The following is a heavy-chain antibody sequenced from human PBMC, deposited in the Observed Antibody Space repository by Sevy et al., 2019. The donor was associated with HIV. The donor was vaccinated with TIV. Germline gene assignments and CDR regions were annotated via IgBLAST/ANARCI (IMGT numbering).Heavy chain of an antibody. CDR2: ISGSGGST. CDR1: GFTFSSYA. D-gene: IGHD2-2*01. J-gene: IGHJ3*02. CDR3: AKEDIVVVPGGAFDI. Sequence: GGSLRLSCAASGFTFSSYAMSWVRQAPGKGLEWVSAISGSGGSTYYANSVKGQFTISRDNSKNTRYLQMNSLRAEDTAVYYCAKEDIVVVPGGAFDIWGQGTMITVSS. V-gene: IGHV3-23*01.